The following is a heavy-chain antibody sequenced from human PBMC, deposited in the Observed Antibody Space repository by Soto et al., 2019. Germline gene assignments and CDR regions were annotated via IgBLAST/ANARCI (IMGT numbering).Heavy chain of an antibody. Sequence: PGGSLRLSCAASGFTFSSYSMNWVRQAPGKGLEWVSYISSSISSIYYADSVKGRFTISRDNAKNSLYLQMNSLRDEDTAVYYCARDRSSITIFGVVQKNLFDYWGQGTLVTVSS. CDR2: ISSSISSI. CDR3: ARDRSSITIFGVVQKNLFDY. J-gene: IGHJ4*02. D-gene: IGHD3-3*01. V-gene: IGHV3-48*02. CDR1: GFTFSSYS.